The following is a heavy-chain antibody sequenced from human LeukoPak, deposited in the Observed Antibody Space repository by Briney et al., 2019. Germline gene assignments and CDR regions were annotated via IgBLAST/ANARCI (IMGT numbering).Heavy chain of an antibody. J-gene: IGHJ6*04. V-gene: IGHV1-18*04. Sequence: ASVKVSCKASGYTFTSYGISWVRQAPGQGLEWMGWISAYNGNTNYAQKLQGRVTMTTDTSTSTAYMELRSLRSDDTAVYYCAGDRASRPDRYSGYDYLAYYYGMDVWGKGTTVTVSS. CDR1: GYTFTSYG. CDR2: ISAYNGNT. D-gene: IGHD5-12*01. CDR3: AGDRASRPDRYSGYDYLAYYYGMDV.